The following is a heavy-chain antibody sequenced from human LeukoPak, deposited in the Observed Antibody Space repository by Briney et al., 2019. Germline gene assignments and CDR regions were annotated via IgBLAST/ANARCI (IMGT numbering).Heavy chain of an antibody. V-gene: IGHV3-23*01. J-gene: IGHJ6*03. Sequence: GGTLRLSCAASGFTFSSYGMSWVRQAPGKGLEWVSAISGSGGSTYYADSVKGRFTISRDNSKNTLYLQMNSLRAEDTAVYYCAKRRGLELLYYYYMDVWGKGTTVTVSS. CDR3: AKRRGLELLYYYYMDV. D-gene: IGHD1-7*01. CDR1: GFTFSSYG. CDR2: ISGSGGST.